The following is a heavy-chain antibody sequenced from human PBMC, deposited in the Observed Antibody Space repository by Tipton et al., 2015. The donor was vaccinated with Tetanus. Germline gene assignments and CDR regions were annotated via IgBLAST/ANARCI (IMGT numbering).Heavy chain of an antibody. D-gene: IGHD3-22*01. Sequence: SLRLSCAASGSTFSSYGMHWVRQAPGKGLEWVAVISYDGSNKYYADSVKGRFTISRDNSKNTLYLQMNSLRAEDTAVYYCAKDHGPSSGYYRYYYYGMDVWGQGTTVTVSS. CDR2: ISYDGSNK. J-gene: IGHJ6*02. CDR3: AKDHGPSSGYYRYYYYGMDV. CDR1: GSTFSSYG. V-gene: IGHV3-30*18.